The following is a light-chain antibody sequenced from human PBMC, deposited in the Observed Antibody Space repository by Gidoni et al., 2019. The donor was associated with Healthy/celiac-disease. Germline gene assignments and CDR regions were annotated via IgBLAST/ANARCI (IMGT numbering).Light chain of an antibody. CDR1: QGISSY. CDR2: AAA. CDR3: QQLNSYPPNT. Sequence: IQLTHAPSFLPASVGDRVTNTCRANQGISSYLAWYQQKPGKAPKLLIHAAATLQGGVPPRFSGSGSGTEFTLTISSLQPEDFATYYCQQLNSYPPNTFXQXTKLEIK. V-gene: IGKV1-9*01. J-gene: IGKJ2*01.